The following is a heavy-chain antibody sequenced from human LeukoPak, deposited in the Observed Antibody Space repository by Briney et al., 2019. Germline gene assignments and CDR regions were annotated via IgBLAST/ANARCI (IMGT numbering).Heavy chain of an antibody. V-gene: IGHV1-2*02. J-gene: IGHJ6*02. D-gene: IGHD1-26*01. CDR2: INPNSGGT. Sequence: AASVKVSCKASGYTFTGYYMHWVRPAPGQGLEWMGWINPNSGGTNYAQKFQGRVTMTRDTSISTAYMELSRLRSDDTAVYYCARDRGMILRRSYYYYYGMDVWGQGTTVTVSS. CDR1: GYTFTGYY. CDR3: ARDRGMILRRSYYYYYGMDV.